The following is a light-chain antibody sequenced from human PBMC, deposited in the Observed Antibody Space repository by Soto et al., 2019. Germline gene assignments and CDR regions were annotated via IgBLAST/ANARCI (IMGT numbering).Light chain of an antibody. V-gene: IGLV2-8*01. CDR3: SSYAGSNRI. Sequence: QSGLTQPPSASGSPGQSVTISCTGTSSDVGGYNYVSWYQQHPGKAPKLMIYEVSKRPSGVPDRFSGSKSGNTASLTVSGLQAEDEADYYCSSYAGSNRIFGTGTQVTVL. J-gene: IGLJ1*01. CDR1: SSDVGGYNY. CDR2: EVS.